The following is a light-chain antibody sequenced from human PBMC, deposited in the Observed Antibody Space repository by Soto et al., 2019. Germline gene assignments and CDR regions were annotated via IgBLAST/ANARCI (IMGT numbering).Light chain of an antibody. CDR1: SSDIGRYNY. CDR3: SSYISSSTYV. Sequence: QSVLTQPASVSGSPGQSITISCTGTSSDIGRYNYVSWYQQYPGKAPKFMIYGVSNRPSGVSNRFSGSKSGNTASLTISGLQAEDEADYYYSSYISSSTYVLGTGTKVTVL. CDR2: GVS. V-gene: IGLV2-14*01. J-gene: IGLJ1*01.